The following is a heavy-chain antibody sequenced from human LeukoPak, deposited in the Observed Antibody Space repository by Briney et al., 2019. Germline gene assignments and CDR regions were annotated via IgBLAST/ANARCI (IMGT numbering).Heavy chain of an antibody. CDR1: RGTFSSYA. D-gene: IGHD6-13*01. V-gene: IGHV1-69*05. Sequence: GASVKVSCKASRGTFSSYAISWVRQAPGQGLEWMGGIIPIFGTANYAQKFQGRVTITTDESTSTAYMELSSLRSEDTAVYYCLCIAAAGRQNWFDPWGQGTLVTVSS. J-gene: IGHJ5*02. CDR3: LCIAAAGRQNWFDP. CDR2: IIPIFGTA.